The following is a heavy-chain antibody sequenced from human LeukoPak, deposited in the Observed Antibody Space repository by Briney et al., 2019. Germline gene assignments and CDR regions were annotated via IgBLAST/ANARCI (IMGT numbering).Heavy chain of an antibody. V-gene: IGHV1-2*02. CDR1: GYTFTSYD. CDR3: ARVGRQDWYYYGMDV. CDR2: IGPNSGGS. J-gene: IGHJ6*02. D-gene: IGHD3/OR15-3a*01. Sequence: GASVKVSCKASGYTFTSYDINWVRQATGQGLEWMGWIGPNSGGSNFAQKFQGRVTMTRDTSINTAYMELSRLRSDDTAVYYCARVGRQDWYYYGMDVWGQGTTVTVSS.